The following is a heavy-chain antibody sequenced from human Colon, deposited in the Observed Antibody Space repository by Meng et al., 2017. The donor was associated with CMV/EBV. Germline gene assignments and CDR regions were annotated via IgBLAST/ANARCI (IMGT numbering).Heavy chain of an antibody. D-gene: IGHD1-26*01. CDR3: VRESQSGSYIYLQH. CDR1: RSNVTTYG. Sequence: VPLVRSGTCVKKPWASVKVFCKASRSNVTTYGIRWVRQAPGQGLEWMGWISAYTGDTYYAQKFQGRVTMTTDTSTSTAYMELRSLRSDDTAVYYCVRESQSGSYIYLQHWGQGTLVTVS. J-gene: IGHJ1*01. CDR2: ISAYTGDT. V-gene: IGHV1-18*01.